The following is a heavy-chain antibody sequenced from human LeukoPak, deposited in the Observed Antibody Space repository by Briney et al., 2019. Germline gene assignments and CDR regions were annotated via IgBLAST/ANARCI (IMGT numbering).Heavy chain of an antibody. CDR3: ARGMTFYYDSRGYYGALDI. J-gene: IGHJ3*02. CDR2: IYTSGTT. V-gene: IGHV4-4*07. CDR1: GDSMSNYY. Sequence: SETLSLTCTVSGDSMSNYYWSWIRQPAGKGLEWIGRIYTSGTTAYNPSLKSRVTMSVDKSKDQFSLKVTSVAAADTAIYYCARGMTFYYDSRGYYGALDIWGQGTMVTVSS. D-gene: IGHD3-22*01.